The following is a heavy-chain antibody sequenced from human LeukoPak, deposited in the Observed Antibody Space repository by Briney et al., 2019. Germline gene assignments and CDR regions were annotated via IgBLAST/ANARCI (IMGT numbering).Heavy chain of an antibody. D-gene: IGHD6-19*01. CDR1: GFTFSSCA. Sequence: GGSLRLSCAASGFTFSSCAMSWVRQAPGKGLEWVSAISGSGGSTYHADSVKGRFTISRDNSKNTLYLQMNSLRAEDTAVYYCAKRDTVAGTEDYWGQGTLVTVSS. V-gene: IGHV3-23*01. J-gene: IGHJ4*02. CDR3: AKRDTVAGTEDY. CDR2: ISGSGGST.